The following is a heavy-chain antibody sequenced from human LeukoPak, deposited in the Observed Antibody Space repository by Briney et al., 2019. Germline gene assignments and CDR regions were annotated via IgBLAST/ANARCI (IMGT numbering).Heavy chain of an antibody. D-gene: IGHD6-19*01. CDR2: IYNGGSI. J-gene: IGHJ4*02. CDR1: GASISSYY. Sequence: PSETLSLTCTVSGASISSYYWSWIRQTPSNGLGWIASIYNGGSINYNPSLKSRATISMDTPKSHFSLSLSSVPAADTAVYFCARASDIAVTGFDFWGQGLLVTVSA. V-gene: IGHV4-59*01. CDR3: ARASDIAVTGFDF.